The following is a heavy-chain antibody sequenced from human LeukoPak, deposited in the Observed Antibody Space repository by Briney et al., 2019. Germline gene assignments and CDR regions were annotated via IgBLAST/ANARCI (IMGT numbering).Heavy chain of an antibody. Sequence: PSETLSLTCTVSGGSISSSSYYWAWIRQPPGKGLEWIGSIHYSGSTYYNPSLQSRVTISIDTSKNQFSLKLSSVTAADTAVYYCARVGTIFGVVRGPWGQGTLVTVSS. V-gene: IGHV4-39*07. CDR1: GGSISSSSYY. J-gene: IGHJ5*02. D-gene: IGHD3-3*01. CDR2: IHYSGST. CDR3: ARVGTIFGVVRGP.